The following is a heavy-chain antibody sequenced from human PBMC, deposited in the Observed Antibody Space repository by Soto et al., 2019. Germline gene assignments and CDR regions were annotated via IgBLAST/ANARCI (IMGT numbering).Heavy chain of an antibody. J-gene: IGHJ6*02. V-gene: IGHV3-33*01. CDR1: GFTFSSYG. D-gene: IGHD3-3*01. CDR2: IWYDGSNK. Sequence: PGGSLRLSCAASGFTFSSYGMHWVRQAPGKGLEWVAVIWYDGSNKYYADSVKGRFTISRDNSKNTLYLQMNSLRAEDTAVYYCARDGHSARFLEWLPIHYYYGMDVWGQGTKVTVSS. CDR3: ARDGHSARFLEWLPIHYYYGMDV.